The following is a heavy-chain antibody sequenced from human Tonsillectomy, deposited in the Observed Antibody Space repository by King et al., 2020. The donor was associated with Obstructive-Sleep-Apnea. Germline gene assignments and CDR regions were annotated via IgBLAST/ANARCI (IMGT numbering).Heavy chain of an antibody. D-gene: IGHD5-24*01. CDR1: GFTFSDYW. J-gene: IGHJ4*02. Sequence: VQLVESGGGLVQPGGSLRLSCAASGFTFSDYWMHWVRQAPGKGLVWVSRIHNDGRSKNYVDSVKGRFTISRDNAKNTLYLQMNSLRAEDTAVYYCASGSGWLPKDYWGQGTLVTVSS. V-gene: IGHV3-74*01. CDR3: ASGSGWLPKDY. CDR2: IHNDGRSK.